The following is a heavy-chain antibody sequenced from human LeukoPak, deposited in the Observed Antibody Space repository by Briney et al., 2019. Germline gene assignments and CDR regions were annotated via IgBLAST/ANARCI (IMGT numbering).Heavy chain of an antibody. J-gene: IGHJ6*02. V-gene: IGHV3-30-3*01. CDR3: ASGYYYDSSGPLTPVGYYGMDV. D-gene: IGHD3-22*01. CDR2: ISYDGSNK. CDR1: GFTFSTYW. Sequence: PGGSLRLSCAASGFTFSTYWMTWVRQAPGKGLEWVAVISYDGSNKYYADSVKGRFTISRDNSKNTLYLQMNSLRAEDTAVYYCASGYYYDSSGPLTPVGYYGMDVWGQGTTVTVSS.